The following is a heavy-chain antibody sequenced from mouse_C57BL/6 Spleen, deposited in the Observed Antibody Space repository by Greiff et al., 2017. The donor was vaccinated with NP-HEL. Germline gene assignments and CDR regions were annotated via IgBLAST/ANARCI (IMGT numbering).Heavy chain of an antibody. CDR1: GYTFTSYW. CDR3: ARAISGYGLRYGDCDF. D-gene: IGHD3-1*01. CDR2: IDPNSGGT. Sequence: QVQLQQPGAELVKPGASVKLSCKASGYTFTSYWMHWVKQRPGRGLEWIGRIDPNSGGTKYNEKFKSKATLTVDKPSSTAYMQLSSLTSEDSAVYEGARAISGYGLRYGDCDFWGTGTTVTVSS. J-gene: IGHJ1*03. V-gene: IGHV1-72*01.